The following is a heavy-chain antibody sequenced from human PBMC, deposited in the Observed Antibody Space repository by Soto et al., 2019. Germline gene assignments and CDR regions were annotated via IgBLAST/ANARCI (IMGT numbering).Heavy chain of an antibody. Sequence: PXGSLRLSCAASGFIFTNYAMNWVRQAPGKGLEWVSVIGGRGNSAYYADPVQGRFTISRDNSKNTLSLQMSSLTADDTAIYYCVREGRGSFDFWGRGTMVTVSS. J-gene: IGHJ3*01. V-gene: IGHV3-23*01. CDR1: GFIFTNYA. D-gene: IGHD5-12*01. CDR3: VREGRGSFDF. CDR2: IGGRGNSA.